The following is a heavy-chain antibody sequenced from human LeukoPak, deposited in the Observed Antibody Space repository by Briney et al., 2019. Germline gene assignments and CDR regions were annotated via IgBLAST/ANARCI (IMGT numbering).Heavy chain of an antibody. Sequence: PSETLSLTCTVSGGSISSYYWSWIRQPPGKGLEWIGYIYYSGSANYNPSLKSRVTISVDTSKNQFSLKLSSVTAADTAVYYCARVGVVVAATQADAFDIWGQGTMVTVSS. D-gene: IGHD2-15*01. CDR3: ARVGVVVAATQADAFDI. CDR1: GGSISSYY. V-gene: IGHV4-59*12. J-gene: IGHJ3*02. CDR2: IYYSGSA.